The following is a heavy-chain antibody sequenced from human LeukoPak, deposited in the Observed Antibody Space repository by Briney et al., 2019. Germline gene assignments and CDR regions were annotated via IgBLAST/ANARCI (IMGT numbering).Heavy chain of an antibody. D-gene: IGHD2-15*01. V-gene: IGHV3-30*03. CDR3: AGGAFDI. Sequence: GGSLRLSCAASGFTFSSCGMHRVRQAPGKGLEWVAVISYDGSNKYYADSVKGRFTISRDNSKNTLYLQMNSLRAEDTAVYYCAGGAFDIWGQGTMVTVSS. CDR2: ISYDGSNK. J-gene: IGHJ3*02. CDR1: GFTFSSCG.